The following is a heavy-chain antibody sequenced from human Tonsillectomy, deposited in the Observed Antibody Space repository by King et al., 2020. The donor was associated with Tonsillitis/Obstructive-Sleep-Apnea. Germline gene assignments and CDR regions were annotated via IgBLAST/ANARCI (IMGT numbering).Heavy chain of an antibody. J-gene: IGHJ6*02. CDR1: GYSFTSYW. CDR3: ARQDGRSTWSWSGDGMDV. Sequence: QLVQSGAEVKKPGESLKIFCKASGYSFTSYWIGWVRQMPGKGLEWMGIIYPADSDTTYSPSFQGHVTISADKSTSTAFLQGSSLRASDTAIYYCARQDGRSTWSWSGDGMDVWGRGTTVTVSS. CDR2: IYPADSDT. D-gene: IGHD3-3*01. V-gene: IGHV5-51*03.